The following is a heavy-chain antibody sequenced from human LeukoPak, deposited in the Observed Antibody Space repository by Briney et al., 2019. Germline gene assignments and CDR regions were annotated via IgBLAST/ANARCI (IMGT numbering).Heavy chain of an antibody. CDR3: AGIDTVTTGGY. Sequence: GGSLRLSCAASGFTFSSYAMHWVRQAPGKGLEWVAVISYDGSNKYYADSVKGRFTISRDNSKNTLYLQMNSLSAEDTAVYYCAGIDTVTTGGYWGQGTLVTVSS. V-gene: IGHV3-30-3*01. CDR1: GFTFSSYA. J-gene: IGHJ4*02. D-gene: IGHD4-17*01. CDR2: ISYDGSNK.